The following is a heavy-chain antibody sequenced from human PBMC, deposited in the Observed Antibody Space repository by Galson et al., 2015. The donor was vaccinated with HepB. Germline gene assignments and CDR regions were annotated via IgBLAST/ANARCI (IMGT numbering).Heavy chain of an antibody. CDR2: INPSGGST. Sequence: QSGAEVKKPGASVKVSCKASGYTFTSYYMHWVRQAPGQGLEWMGIINPSGGSTSYAQKFQGRVTMTRDTSTSTVYMELSSLRSEDTAVYYCAMREARVVTATYFDYWGQGTLVTVSS. CDR3: AMREARVVTATYFDY. J-gene: IGHJ4*02. CDR1: GYTFTSYY. D-gene: IGHD2-21*02. V-gene: IGHV1-46*01.